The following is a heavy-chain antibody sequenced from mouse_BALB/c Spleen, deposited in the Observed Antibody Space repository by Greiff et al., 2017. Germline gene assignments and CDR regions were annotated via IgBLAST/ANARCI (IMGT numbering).Heavy chain of an antibody. D-gene: IGHD2-10*02. V-gene: IGHV5-17*02. CDR3: ARRGPYGNYAMDY. Sequence: EVKVVESGGGLVQPGGSRKLSCAASGFTFSSFGMHWVRQAPEKGLEWVAYISSGSSTIYYADTVKGRFTISRDNPKNTLFLQMTSLRSEDTAMYYCARRGPYGNYAMDYWGQGTSVTVSS. CDR2: ISSGSSTI. J-gene: IGHJ4*01. CDR1: GFTFSSFG.